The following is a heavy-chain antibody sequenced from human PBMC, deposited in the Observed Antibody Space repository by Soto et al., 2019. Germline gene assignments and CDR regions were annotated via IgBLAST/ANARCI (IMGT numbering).Heavy chain of an antibody. V-gene: IGHV4-59*08. CDR2: IYYSGST. D-gene: IGHD2-2*01. J-gene: IGHJ6*02. CDR3: ARHAPYCSSTSHCAYGMDV. CDR1: GGSISSYY. Sequence: QVQLQESGPGLVRPSETLSLTCTVSGGSISSYYWSWIRQPPGKGLEWIGYIYYSGSTHYNPSLKRRVTISVDTSKNQFSLKLSSVTAADTAVYYCARHAPYCSSTSHCAYGMDVWGQGTTVTVSS.